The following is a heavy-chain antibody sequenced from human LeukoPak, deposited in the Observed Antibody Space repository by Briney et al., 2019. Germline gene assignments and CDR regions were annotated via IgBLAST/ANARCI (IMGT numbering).Heavy chain of an antibody. CDR3: VKVGSGWSFDY. CDR2: ISGSGGAT. J-gene: IGHJ4*02. D-gene: IGHD6-19*01. CDR1: GFSFSSYS. Sequence: GGSLRLSCAASGFSFSSYSMTWVRQATGKGLEWVSVISGSGGATDYAGSVKGRFTISRDNSKNTLYLQMSSLRAEDTAVYYCVKVGSGWSFDYWGQGTLVTVSS. V-gene: IGHV3-23*01.